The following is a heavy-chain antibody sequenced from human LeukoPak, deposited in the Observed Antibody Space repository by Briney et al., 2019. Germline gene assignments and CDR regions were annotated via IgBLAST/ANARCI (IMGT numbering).Heavy chain of an antibody. V-gene: IGHV1-8*01. D-gene: IGHD6-6*01. CDR2: MNPNSGNT. Sequence: ASVKVSCKASGYTFSSYDINWVRQATGQGLEWMGWMNPNSGNTGYAQNFQGRVTMTRDTSISTAYMELSSLRSEDTAVYYCARAGLQGRGSIAALGYWGQGTLVTVSS. CDR1: GYTFSSYD. J-gene: IGHJ4*02. CDR3: ARAGLQGRGSIAALGY.